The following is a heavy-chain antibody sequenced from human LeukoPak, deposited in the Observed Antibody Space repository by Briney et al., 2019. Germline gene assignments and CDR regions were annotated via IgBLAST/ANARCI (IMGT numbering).Heavy chain of an antibody. D-gene: IGHD3-10*01. CDR3: ARVTRPTPITMVRGAQYYYGMDV. V-gene: IGHV4-31*03. Sequence: SETLSLTCTVSGGSISSGGYYWSWIRQHPGKGLEWIGYIYYSGSTYYNPSLKSRVTISVDTSKNQFSLKLSSVTAADTAVYYCARVTRPTPITMVRGAQYYYGMDVWGQGTTVTVSS. J-gene: IGHJ6*02. CDR1: GGSISSGGYY. CDR2: IYYSGST.